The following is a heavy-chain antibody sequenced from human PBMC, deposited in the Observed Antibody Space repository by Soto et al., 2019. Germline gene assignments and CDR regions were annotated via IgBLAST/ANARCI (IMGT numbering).Heavy chain of an antibody. CDR1: GGSVSSGSYY. V-gene: IGHV4-61*01. J-gene: IGHJ5*02. Sequence: PSETLSLTCTVSGGSVSSGSYYWSWIRQPPGKGLEWIGYIYYSGSTNYNPSLKSRVTISVDTSKNQFSLKLSSVTAADTAVYYCARYVWDCSSTSCYSLSFDPWGQGXLVTVSS. D-gene: IGHD2-2*01. CDR3: ARYVWDCSSTSCYSLSFDP. CDR2: IYYSGST.